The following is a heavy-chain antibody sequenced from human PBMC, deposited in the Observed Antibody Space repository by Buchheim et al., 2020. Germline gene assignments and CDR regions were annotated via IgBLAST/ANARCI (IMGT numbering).Heavy chain of an antibody. CDR3: ASPSRFLEWQHYYYYGMDV. V-gene: IGHV3-30-3*01. CDR2: ISYDGSNK. J-gene: IGHJ6*02. CDR1: GFTFSSYA. D-gene: IGHD3-3*01. Sequence: QVQLVESGGGVVQPGRSLRLSCAASGFTFSSYATHWVRQAPGKGLEWVAVISYDGSNKYYADSVKGRFTISRDNSKNTLYLQMNSLRAEDTAVYYCASPSRFLEWQHYYYYGMDVWGQGTT.